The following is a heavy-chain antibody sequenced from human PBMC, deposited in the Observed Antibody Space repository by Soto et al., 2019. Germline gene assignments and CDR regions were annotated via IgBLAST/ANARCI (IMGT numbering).Heavy chain of an antibody. CDR1: GGSISSGGYY. J-gene: IGHJ5*02. V-gene: IGHV4-31*03. CDR2: IYYSGST. Sequence: QVQLQESGPGLVKPSQTLSLTCTVSGGSISSGGYYWSWIRQHPGKGLEWIGYIYYSGSTYYNPSLKSRVTISVDTSKKQFSLKLSSVTAADTAVYYCARAYGSGSYYNGNWFDPWGQGTLVTVSS. CDR3: ARAYGSGSYYNGNWFDP. D-gene: IGHD3-10*01.